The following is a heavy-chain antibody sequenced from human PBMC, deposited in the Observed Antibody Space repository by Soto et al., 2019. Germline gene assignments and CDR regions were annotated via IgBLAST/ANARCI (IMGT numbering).Heavy chain of an antibody. V-gene: IGHV1-3*01. CDR2: INAGNGNT. CDR3: VSELVPNWFDP. Sequence: ASVKVSCKASGYTFSRHAMHWVRQAPGQRLEWMGWINAGNGNTKYSQKFQGRVTITRDTSASTAYMELSSLRSEDTAVYYCVSELVPNWFDPWGQGTLVTVSS. D-gene: IGHD6-6*01. CDR1: GYTFSRHA. J-gene: IGHJ5*02.